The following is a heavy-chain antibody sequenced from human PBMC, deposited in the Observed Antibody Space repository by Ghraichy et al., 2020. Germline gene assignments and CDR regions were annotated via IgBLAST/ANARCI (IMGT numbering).Heavy chain of an antibody. V-gene: IGHV4-34*01. CDR2: INDSGNT. CDR1: GGSVRGHY. J-gene: IGHJ3*02. CDR3: ARGGVPDAFDI. D-gene: IGHD2-8*01. Sequence: GSLRLSCAVYGGSVRGHYWTWIRQPPGKGLQWIGEINDSGNTNYIPSLESRVTISVDTSKNQFSLRLTSLTTADTEVNYCARGGVPDAFDIWGQGTMVTVSS.